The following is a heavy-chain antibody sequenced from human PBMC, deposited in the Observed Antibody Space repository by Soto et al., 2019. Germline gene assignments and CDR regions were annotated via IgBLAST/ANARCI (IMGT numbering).Heavy chain of an antibody. D-gene: IGHD1-20*01. J-gene: IGHJ6*02. V-gene: IGHV1-2*04. CDR2: INPNSGGT. Sequence: APVKVSCKASGYTFTGYYMHWVRHAPGQGLEWMGWINPNSGGTNYAQKFQGWVTMTRDTSISTAYMELSRLRSDDTAVYYCARDLGITGTTPYYYGMDVWGQGTTVTVSS. CDR1: GYTFTGYY. CDR3: ARDLGITGTTPYYYGMDV.